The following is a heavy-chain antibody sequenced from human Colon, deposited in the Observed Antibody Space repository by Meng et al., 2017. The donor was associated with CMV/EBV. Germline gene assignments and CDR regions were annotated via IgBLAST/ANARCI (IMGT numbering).Heavy chain of an antibody. J-gene: IGHJ4*02. CDR1: GFTFSSYA. CDR3: ARGGSRSYFFDN. V-gene: IGHV3-30*04. CDR2: ISYDGSNK. D-gene: IGHD3-10*01. Sequence: GESLKISCAASGFTFSSYAMHWVRQAPGKGLEWVAVISYDGSNKYYADSVKGRFTISRDNSKNTLYLQMNSLRAEDTATYYCARGGSRSYFFDNWGQGTLVTVSS.